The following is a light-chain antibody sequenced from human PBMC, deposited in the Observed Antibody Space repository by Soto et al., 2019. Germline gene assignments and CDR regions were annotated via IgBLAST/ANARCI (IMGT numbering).Light chain of an antibody. CDR1: RSSSSY. CDR2: AAS. CDR3: QQSYSTRST. V-gene: IGKV1-39*01. J-gene: IGKJ5*01. Sequence: DIQMTQSPSSLSASVGDRVTITCRASRSSSSYLNWYQQKPVQAPKLLIYAASSLQSGVPSTFSGSGSGTDFTLTISSLQPEEFATYDCQQSYSTRSTFGQGTRLEIK.